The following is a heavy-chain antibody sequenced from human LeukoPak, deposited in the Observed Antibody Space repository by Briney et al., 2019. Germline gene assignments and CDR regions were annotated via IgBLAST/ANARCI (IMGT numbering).Heavy chain of an antibody. Sequence: ASMKVSCKASGYTFTSYYMHWVRQAPGQGLEWMGIINPSGGSTSYAQKFQGRVTMTRDTSTSTVYMELSSLRSEDTAVYYCARDIQNDFWSGYMDVWGKGTTVTVSS. CDR3: ARDIQNDFWSGYMDV. D-gene: IGHD3-3*01. J-gene: IGHJ6*03. V-gene: IGHV1-46*01. CDR2: INPSGGST. CDR1: GYTFTSYY.